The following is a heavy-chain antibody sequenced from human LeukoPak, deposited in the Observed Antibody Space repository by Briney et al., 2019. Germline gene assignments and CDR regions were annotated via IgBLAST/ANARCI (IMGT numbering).Heavy chain of an antibody. Sequence: ASVKVSCKASGYSFNSQGMNWVRQAPGQGLEWMGWINPNSGGTNYAQKFQGRVTMTRDTSISTAYMELSRLRSDDTAVYYCARGGEWFGELLNNWFDPWGQGTLVTVSS. CDR3: ARGGEWFGELLNNWFDP. CDR1: GYSFNSQG. V-gene: IGHV1-2*02. J-gene: IGHJ5*02. D-gene: IGHD3-10*01. CDR2: INPNSGGT.